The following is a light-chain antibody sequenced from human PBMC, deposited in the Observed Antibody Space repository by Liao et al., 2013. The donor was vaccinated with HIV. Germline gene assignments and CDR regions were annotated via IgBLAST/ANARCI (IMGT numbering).Light chain of an antibody. CDR1: KLGDKY. CDR2: QDS. CDR3: QAWDGSSAWV. J-gene: IGLJ3*02. V-gene: IGLV3-1*01. Sequence: SYELTQPLSVSVSPGQTATITCSGDKLGDKYTSWYQQKPGQSPVLVIYQDSRRPSGIPERFSGSNSRNTATLTIGDTLSVDEADYYCQAWDGSSAWVFGGGTRLTVL.